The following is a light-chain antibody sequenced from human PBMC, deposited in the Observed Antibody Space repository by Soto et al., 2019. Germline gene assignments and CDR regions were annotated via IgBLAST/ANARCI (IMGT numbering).Light chain of an antibody. J-gene: IGKJ5*01. CDR1: QSVSSN. CDR3: QHDNHWTS. Sequence: EIVLTQSPATLSVSPGERATLSCRASQSVSSNLAWYQQKPGQAPRLLISGASTRATGVPARFSGSGSGTEFTLTISSLQSEDFAIYYCQHDNHWTSFGQGTRLEIK. V-gene: IGKV3-15*01. CDR2: GAS.